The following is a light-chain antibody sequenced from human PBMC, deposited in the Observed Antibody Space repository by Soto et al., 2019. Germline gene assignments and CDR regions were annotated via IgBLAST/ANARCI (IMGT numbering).Light chain of an antibody. CDR1: QTITNY. CDR3: QQSYNTPQT. CDR2: ATD. V-gene: IGKV1-39*01. J-gene: IGKJ1*01. Sequence: IQMTQSPSSLSASVGDRVTITCRASQTITNYLNWYQQQSGKAPKLLIYATDTLQSGVPSRFSGSGSGTDYTLTISSMQPEDFANYYCQQSYNTPQTFGQGTKVDXK.